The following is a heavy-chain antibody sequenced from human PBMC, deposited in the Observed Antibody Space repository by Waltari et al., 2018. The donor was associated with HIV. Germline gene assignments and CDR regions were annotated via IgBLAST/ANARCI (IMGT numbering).Heavy chain of an antibody. CDR3: ARENTMPYYAALDS. J-gene: IGHJ3*02. V-gene: IGHV3-74*01. Sequence: EVQLVESGGGLVQHGGSLRRSCAASGFTFRSYWMHWVRQAPGKGLLWVICIIRGGRSSIYADPVKGRLTSSRDNAKNTLYLTMNSLRADDTAVYYCARENTMPYYAALDSWGQGTMVTVSS. CDR1: GFTFRSYW. D-gene: IGHD3-10*01. CDR2: IIRGGRSS.